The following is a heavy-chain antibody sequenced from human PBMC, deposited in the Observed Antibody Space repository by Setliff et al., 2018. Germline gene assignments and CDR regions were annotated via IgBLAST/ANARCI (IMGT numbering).Heavy chain of an antibody. J-gene: IGHJ4*02. V-gene: IGHV4-38-2*01. CDR2: IHHSGKA. CDR1: GFSISSGYY. D-gene: IGHD7-27*01. CDR3: ARYTPKLPELGIYGWFDY. Sequence: SETLSLTCAVSGFSISSGYYWGWIRQPPGKGLEWIVNIHHSGKAYYNPSLKSRVTMSVDTSKNHVSLKLSSVTAADTAVYYCARYTPKLPELGIYGWFDYWGQGTPFTVSS.